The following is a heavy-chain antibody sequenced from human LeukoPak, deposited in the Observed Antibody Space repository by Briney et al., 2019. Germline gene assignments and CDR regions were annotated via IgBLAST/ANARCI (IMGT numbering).Heavy chain of an antibody. D-gene: IGHD6-19*01. CDR1: GFTFSSYW. CDR3: ARVRPSSSGWYTRALLGRSEYYFDY. CDR2: IKQDGSEK. Sequence: RSGGSLRLSCAASGFTFSSYWMSWVRQAPGKRLEWVANIKQDGSEKHYVDSVKGRFTISRDNAKNSPYLQMNSLRAEDTAVYYCARVRPSSSGWYTRALLGRSEYYFDYWGQGTLVTVSS. J-gene: IGHJ4*02. V-gene: IGHV3-7*01.